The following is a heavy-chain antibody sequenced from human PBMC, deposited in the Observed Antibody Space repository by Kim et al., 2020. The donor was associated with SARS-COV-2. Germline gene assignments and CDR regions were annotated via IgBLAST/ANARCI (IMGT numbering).Heavy chain of an antibody. D-gene: IGHD2-15*01. V-gene: IGHV3-33*06. J-gene: IGHJ4*02. Sequence: GKGRFTISRDNYKNTQYLQMNNLRAEDTAVYYCAKERRKYCSGGSCHLEYWGQGTLVTVSS. CDR3: AKERRKYCSGGSCHLEY.